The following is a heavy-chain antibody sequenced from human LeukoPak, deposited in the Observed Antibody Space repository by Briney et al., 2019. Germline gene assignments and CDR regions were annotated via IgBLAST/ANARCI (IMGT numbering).Heavy chain of an antibody. J-gene: IGHJ3*01. CDR1: GFTFDDYA. V-gene: IGHV3-9*01. D-gene: IGHD2-15*01. Sequence: GGSLRLSCAGSGFTFDDYAMHWVRQAPGKGLEWVSGISWNSGNIGYADSVKGRFIVSRDNAKNSLYLQMNSLRAEDTAVYYCARGISAVVPRAFDLWGQGTMVTVSS. CDR2: ISWNSGNI. CDR3: ARGISAVVPRAFDL.